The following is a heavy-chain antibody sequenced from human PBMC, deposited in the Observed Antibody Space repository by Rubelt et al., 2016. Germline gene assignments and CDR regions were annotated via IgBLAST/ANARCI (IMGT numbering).Heavy chain of an antibody. D-gene: IGHD5-18*01. CDR3: ARADQLWLGEDV. J-gene: IGHJ6*02. V-gene: IGHV4-59*12. Sequence: QVQLQESGPGLVKPSDTLSLTCTVSGGSISSYYCSWILQPPAKGLDWIVEINHSGSTNYNPSLKSGGTRSVETSKNQFSLKRSSVTAAETAVYYCARADQLWLGEDVWGQGTTVTVSS. CDR2: INHSGST. CDR1: GGSISSYY.